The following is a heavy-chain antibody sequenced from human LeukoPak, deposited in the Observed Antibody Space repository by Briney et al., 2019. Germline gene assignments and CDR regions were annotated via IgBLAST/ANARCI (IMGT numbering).Heavy chain of an antibody. J-gene: IGHJ6*02. CDR3: ARSDYYGSGTTDYYYYYGMDV. D-gene: IGHD3-10*01. CDR2: ISAYNGNT. CDR1: GYTFTSYG. Sequence: ASVKVSCKASGYTFTSYGISWVRQAPGQGLEWMGWISAYNGNTNYAQKLQGRVTMTTDTSTSTAYLELRSLRSDDTAVYYCARSDYYGSGTTDYYYYYGMDVWGQGTTVTVSS. V-gene: IGHV1-18*01.